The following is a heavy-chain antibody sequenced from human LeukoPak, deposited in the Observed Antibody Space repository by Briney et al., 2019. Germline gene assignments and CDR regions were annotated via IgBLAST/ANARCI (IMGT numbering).Heavy chain of an antibody. D-gene: IGHD2-15*01. CDR1: CGSFSGFY. CDR3: ARYSRPAATLDY. J-gene: IGHJ4*02. V-gene: IGHV4-34*01. CDR2: INHSGST. Sequence: SETLSLTCAVYCGSFSGFYWSWIRQPPGKGLEWNGEINHSGSTNYNPSLKSRVTISVDTSKNQFSLKLSSVTAADTAVYYCARYSRPAATLDYWGQGTLVTVSS.